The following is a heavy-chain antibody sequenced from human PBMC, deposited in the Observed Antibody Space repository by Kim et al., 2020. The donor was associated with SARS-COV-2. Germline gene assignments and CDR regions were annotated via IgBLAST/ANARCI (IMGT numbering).Heavy chain of an antibody. CDR3: ARASVGATTWFDP. D-gene: IGHD1-26*01. Sequence: GGSQRLSCAASGFTFSSYSMNWVRQAPGKGLEWVSSISSSSSYIYYADSVKGRFTISRDNAKNSLYLQMNSLRAEDTAVYYCARASVGATTWFDPWGQGTLVTVSS. V-gene: IGHV3-21*01. CDR1: GFTFSSYS. J-gene: IGHJ5*02. CDR2: ISSSSSYI.